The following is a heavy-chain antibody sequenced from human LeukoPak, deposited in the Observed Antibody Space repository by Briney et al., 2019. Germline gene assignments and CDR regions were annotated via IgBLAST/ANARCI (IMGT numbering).Heavy chain of an antibody. D-gene: IGHD3-16*01. J-gene: IGHJ3*02. CDR2: IYYSGST. Sequence: SETLSLTCTVSGGSISSSSYYWSWIRQPPGKGLEWIGYIYYSGSTNYNPSLKSRVTISVDTSKNQFSLKLSSVTAADTAVYYCARSRLQRKRAFDIWGQGTMVTVSS. V-gene: IGHV4-61*05. CDR1: GGSISSSSYY. CDR3: ARSRLQRKRAFDI.